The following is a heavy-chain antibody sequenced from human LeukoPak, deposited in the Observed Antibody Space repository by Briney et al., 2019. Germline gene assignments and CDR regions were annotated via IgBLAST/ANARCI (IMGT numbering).Heavy chain of an antibody. V-gene: IGHV3-66*01. J-gene: IGHJ5*02. D-gene: IGHD2-2*01. CDR3: ARGDCSSTSCSSTPKNWFDP. CDR2: IYGGGST. CDR1: GFTFSNNY. Sequence: GGSLRLSCATSGFTFSNNYISWVRQAPGKGLEWVSVIYGGGSTYYTDSVKGRFTISRDNSKNTLYLQMNSLRAEDTAVFYCARGDCSSTSCSSTPKNWFDPWGQGTLVSVSS.